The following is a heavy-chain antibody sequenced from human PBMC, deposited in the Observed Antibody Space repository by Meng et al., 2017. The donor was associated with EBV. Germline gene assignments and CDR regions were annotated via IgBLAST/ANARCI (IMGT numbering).Heavy chain of an antibody. J-gene: IGHJ4*02. D-gene: IGHD6-13*01. CDR3: AKDLAGGIAVDY. V-gene: IGHV3-23*01. Sequence: VRLLASGGGLVQPGGSLRLSCAASGFTFSSYAMSWVRQAPGKGLEWVSAISGSGGSTYYADSVKGRFTISRDNSKNTLYLQMNSLRAEDTAVYYCAKDLAGGIAVDYWGQGTLVTVSS. CDR2: ISGSGGST. CDR1: GFTFSSYA.